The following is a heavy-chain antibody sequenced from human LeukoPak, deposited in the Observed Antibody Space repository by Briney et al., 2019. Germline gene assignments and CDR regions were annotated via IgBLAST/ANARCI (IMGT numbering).Heavy chain of an antibody. J-gene: IGHJ4*02. CDR3: ARDFTPYSSSSSFDY. CDR1: GFTFSSYS. V-gene: IGHV3-21*01. D-gene: IGHD6-6*01. Sequence: HPGGSLRLSCAASGFTFSSYSMNWVRQAPGKGLEWVSSISSSSSYIYYADSVKGRFTISRDNAKNSLYLQMNSLRAEDTAVYYCARDFTPYSSSSSFDYWGQGTLVTVSS. CDR2: ISSSSSYI.